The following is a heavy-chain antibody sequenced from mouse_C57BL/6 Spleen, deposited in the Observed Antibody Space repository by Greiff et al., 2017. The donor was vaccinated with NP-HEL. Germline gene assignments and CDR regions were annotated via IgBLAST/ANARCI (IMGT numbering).Heavy chain of an antibody. D-gene: IGHD1-1*01. J-gene: IGHJ3*01. CDR1: GYTFTDYE. CDR3: TRSGDYYKGAWFAY. V-gene: IGHV1-15*01. Sequence: VQLVESGAELVRPGASVTLSCKASGYTFTDYEMHWVKQTPVHGLEWIGAIDPETGGTAYNQKFKGKAILTADKSSSTAYMELRSLTSEDSAVYYCTRSGDYYKGAWFAYWGQGTLVTVSA. CDR2: IDPETGGT.